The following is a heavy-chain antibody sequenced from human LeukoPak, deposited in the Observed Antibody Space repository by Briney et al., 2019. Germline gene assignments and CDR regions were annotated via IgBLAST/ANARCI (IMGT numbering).Heavy chain of an antibody. D-gene: IGHD3-10*01. V-gene: IGHV3-23*01. J-gene: IGHJ4*02. CDR1: GITFRSYA. Sequence: PGGSLRLSCAASGITFRSYAMSWVRQARGKGLERVSAINGDGGSTYYADSVKGRFTISRDNSNNTLFLQMNSLRVEDTAVYYCAKWGAQSGSYRVVDCWGRGTLVTVSS. CDR3: AKWGAQSGSYRVVDC. CDR2: INGDGGST.